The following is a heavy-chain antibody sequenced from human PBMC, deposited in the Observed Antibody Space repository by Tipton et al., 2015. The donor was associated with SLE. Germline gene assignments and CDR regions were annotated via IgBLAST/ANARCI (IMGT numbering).Heavy chain of an antibody. J-gene: IGHJ2*01. CDR3: AREAYSDDWYFDL. CDR1: GVSISTSRYY. D-gene: IGHD5-12*01. V-gene: IGHV4-39*07. CDR2: LYAGGST. Sequence: TLSLTCSVSGVSISTSRYYWGWIRPSPGQGLEWVGSLYAGGSTYFHPSLKSRVAMSFDPSQNQFSLEVNSVTAADTAVYYCAREAYSDDWYFDLWGRGTLVTVSS.